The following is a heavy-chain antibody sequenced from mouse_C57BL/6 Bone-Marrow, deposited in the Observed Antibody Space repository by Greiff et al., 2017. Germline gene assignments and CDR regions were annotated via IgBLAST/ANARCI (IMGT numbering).Heavy chain of an antibody. J-gene: IGHJ3*01. CDR2: IDPSDSYT. D-gene: IGHD3-2*02. Sequence: QVQLQQPGAELVMPGASVKLSCKASGYTFTSYWMHWVKQRPGQGLEWIGEIDPSDSYTNYNQKFKGNSTLTVDKSSSTAYMQLSSLTSEDSAVYYCAKTAQAWEFAYWGQGTLVTVSA. CDR3: AKTAQAWEFAY. V-gene: IGHV1-69*01. CDR1: GYTFTSYW.